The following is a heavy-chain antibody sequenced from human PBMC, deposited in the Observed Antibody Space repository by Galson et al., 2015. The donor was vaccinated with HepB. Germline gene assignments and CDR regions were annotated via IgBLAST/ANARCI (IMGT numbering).Heavy chain of an antibody. CDR1: GFTFSSYA. CDR3: VKGPYDILRPVHNWFDP. CDR2: ISSNGGST. Sequence: SLRLSCAASGFTFSSYAMHWVRQAPGKGLEYVSAISSNGGSTYYADSVKGRFTISRDNSKNTLYLQMSSLRAEDTAVYYCVKGPYDILRPVHNWFDPWGQGTLVTVSS. V-gene: IGHV3-64D*06. D-gene: IGHD3-9*01. J-gene: IGHJ5*02.